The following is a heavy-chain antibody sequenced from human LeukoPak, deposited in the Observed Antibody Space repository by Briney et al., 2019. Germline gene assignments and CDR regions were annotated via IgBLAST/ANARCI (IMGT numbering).Heavy chain of an antibody. CDR2: INPNSGGT. CDR3: AREHSHYYDSTGYYYKTGYNYYMDV. CDR1: GYTFTGYY. D-gene: IGHD3-22*01. Sequence: ASVKVSCKASGYTFTGYYMHWVRQAPGQGLEWMGWINPNSGGTNYAQNFQGRVIMTRDTSISTAYMELSRLTSDDTAVYYCAREHSHYYDSTGYYYKTGYNYYMDVWGKGTTVTISS. J-gene: IGHJ6*03. V-gene: IGHV1-2*02.